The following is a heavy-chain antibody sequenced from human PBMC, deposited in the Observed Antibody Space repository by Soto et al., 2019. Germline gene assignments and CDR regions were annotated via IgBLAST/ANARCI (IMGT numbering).Heavy chain of an antibody. J-gene: IGHJ4*02. D-gene: IGHD3-22*01. V-gene: IGHV3-30-3*01. CDR1: GFTFSSYA. CDR2: ISYDGSNK. Sequence: QVQLVESGGGVVQPGRSLRLSCAASGFTFSSYAMHWVRQAPGKGLEWVAVISYDGSNKYYADSVKGRFTISRDNSKNTLYLQMNSLRAEDTAVYYCARDLRYYDSSGYYYYWGQGTLVTVSS. CDR3: ARDLRYYDSSGYYYY.